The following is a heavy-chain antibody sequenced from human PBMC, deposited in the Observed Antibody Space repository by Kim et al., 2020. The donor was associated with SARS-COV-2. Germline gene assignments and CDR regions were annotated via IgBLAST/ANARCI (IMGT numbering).Heavy chain of an antibody. CDR1: GFTFGDYS. D-gene: IGHD6-19*01. CDR3: AKEIFGLSSGWYGYYYFYGMDV. V-gene: IGHV3-9*01. Sequence: GGSLRLSCAASGFTFGDYSMHWVRQAPGKGLEWVSGISWNGVSIGYADSVKGRFTISRDNAKNSLYLQMNSLRSEDTALYYCAKEIFGLSSGWYGYYYFYGMDVWGQGTTVTVSS. J-gene: IGHJ6*02. CDR2: ISWNGVSI.